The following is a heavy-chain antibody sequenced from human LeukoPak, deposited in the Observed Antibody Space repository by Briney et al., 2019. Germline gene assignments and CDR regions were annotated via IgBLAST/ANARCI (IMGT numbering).Heavy chain of an antibody. CDR3: ARLFSLADFQSLFDF. J-gene: IGHJ4*02. CDR1: GGSTSSYY. CDR2: IYTRGSA. V-gene: IGHV4-4*09. D-gene: IGHD3/OR15-3a*01. Sequence: PSETLSLTCTVAGGSTSSYYGSWIRHPPGKGLEWIGYIYTRGSANYNPSLKSRVTISVDTSKNQFSLKLSSVTTADTAVYFCARLFSLADFQSLFDFWGQGTLVTVSS.